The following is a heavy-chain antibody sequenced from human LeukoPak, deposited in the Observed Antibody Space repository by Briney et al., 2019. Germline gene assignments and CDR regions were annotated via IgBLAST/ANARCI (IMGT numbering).Heavy chain of an antibody. Sequence: SETLSLTCTVSAGSISSSNYFWGWIRQPPGKGLEWIGNIYYSGSTSYNPSLKSRVAMTVDTSKKQFSLKLRSVTAADTAVYYCARETTTYSSGSGSYPDYWGQGTLVTVSS. CDR1: AGSISSSNYF. CDR2: IYYSGST. D-gene: IGHD3-10*01. V-gene: IGHV4-39*07. J-gene: IGHJ4*02. CDR3: ARETTTYSSGSGSYPDY.